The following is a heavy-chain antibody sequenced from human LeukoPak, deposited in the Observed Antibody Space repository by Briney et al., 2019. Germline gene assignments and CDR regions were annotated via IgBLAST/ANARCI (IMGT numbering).Heavy chain of an antibody. J-gene: IGHJ4*02. CDR2: ISGSGGST. D-gene: IGHD2-15*01. CDR1: GFTFSSYA. CDR3: ARRDSPFDY. V-gene: IGHV3-23*01. Sequence: PGGSLRLSCAASGFTFSSYAMSWVRQAPGKGLEWVSAISGSGGSTYYADSVKGRFTISRDNAKNSLYLQMNSLRAEDTAVYYCARRDSPFDYWGQGTLVTVSS.